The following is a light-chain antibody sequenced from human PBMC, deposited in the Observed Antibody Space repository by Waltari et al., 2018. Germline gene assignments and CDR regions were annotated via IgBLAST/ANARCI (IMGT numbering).Light chain of an antibody. Sequence: DIQLTQSPSFLSASIGGRVPITSRASQGISSYLAWYQQKPGKAPKLLIYAASTLQSGVASRFSGSGSGTEFTLTLSSLQPEDLATYDCQELNTYPQSLTFGGGTKVEI. J-gene: IGKJ4*01. CDR2: AAS. CDR3: QELNTYPQSLT. V-gene: IGKV1-9*01. CDR1: QGISSY.